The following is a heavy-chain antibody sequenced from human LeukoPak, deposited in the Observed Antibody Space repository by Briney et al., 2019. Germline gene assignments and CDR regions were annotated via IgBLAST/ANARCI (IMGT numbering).Heavy chain of an antibody. D-gene: IGHD4-17*01. CDR1: GVTFSSYA. CDR3: AKATTASGAFDI. J-gene: IGHJ3*02. Sequence: GGSLRLSCAASGVTFSSYAMSWVRQAPGKGLEWVSGLSDSGGSTSYADSVKGRFTISRDNSKNTLYLQMNSLRVEDTAVYYCAKATTASGAFDIWGQGTMVTVSS. V-gene: IGHV3-23*01. CDR2: LSDSGGST.